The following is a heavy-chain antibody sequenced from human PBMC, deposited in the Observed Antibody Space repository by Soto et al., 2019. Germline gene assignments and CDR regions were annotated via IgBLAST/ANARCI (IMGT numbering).Heavy chain of an antibody. CDR2: ISAYNGNT. CDR3: ARVLPYDILTPVDY. J-gene: IGHJ4*02. CDR1: GYTFTSYG. V-gene: IGHV1-18*01. D-gene: IGHD3-9*01. Sequence: ASVKVSCKASGYTFTSYGISWVRQAPGQGLEWMGWISAYNGNTNYAQKLQGRVTMTTDTSTSTAYMELRSLRSDDTAVYYCARVLPYDILTPVDYWGQGTLVTVSS.